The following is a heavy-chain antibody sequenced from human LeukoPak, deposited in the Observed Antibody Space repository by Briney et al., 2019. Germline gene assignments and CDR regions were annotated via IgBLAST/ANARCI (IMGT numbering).Heavy chain of an antibody. CDR3: ARGRSSGYLLDY. J-gene: IGHJ4*02. CDR1: GXSFSSYE. Sequence: GGSLRLSCAASGXSFSSYEMNWVRQAPGKGLEWVSYISSRGGMIYYADSVKGRFTISRDNAKNSLYLQMNSLRAEDTAVYYCARGRSSGYLLDYWGQGTLVTVSS. D-gene: IGHD3-22*01. V-gene: IGHV3-48*03. CDR2: ISSRGGMI.